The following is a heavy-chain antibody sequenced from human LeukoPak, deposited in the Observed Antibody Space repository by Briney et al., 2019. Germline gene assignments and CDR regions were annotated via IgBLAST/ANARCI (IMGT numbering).Heavy chain of an antibody. J-gene: IGHJ4*02. V-gene: IGHV3-11*03. Sequence: GGSLRLSCAASGFTFSDYYMSWIRQAPGKGVEWVSYISSSTSYTNYADSVKGRFTISRENAKNSLYLQVNGLRAEDTAVYYCATSKRDYFDYWGQGTLVTVSS. CDR3: ATSKRDYFDY. CDR1: GFTFSDYY. CDR2: ISSSTSYT.